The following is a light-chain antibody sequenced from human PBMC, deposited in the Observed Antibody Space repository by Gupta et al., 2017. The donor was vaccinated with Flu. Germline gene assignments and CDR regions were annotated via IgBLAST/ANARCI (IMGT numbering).Light chain of an antibody. CDR3: QQDGTSPFT. Sequence: IVLTQSPGTLSLSTGETATLSCRASSTVSSTYLGWYQQKPGQAPRLLIYGASSRATGIPDRFSGSGSGTEFTLTISGLEPEDFAVYYCQQDGTSPFTFGHGTRVDIK. V-gene: IGKV3-20*01. CDR1: STVSSTY. CDR2: GAS. J-gene: IGKJ3*01.